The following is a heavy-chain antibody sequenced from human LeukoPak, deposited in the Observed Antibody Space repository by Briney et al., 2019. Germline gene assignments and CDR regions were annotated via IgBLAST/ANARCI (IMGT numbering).Heavy chain of an antibody. CDR3: ARDPTYYYGSGSYNAAFDI. V-gene: IGHV3-30-3*01. J-gene: IGHJ3*02. CDR2: ISYDGSNK. Sequence: PGGSLRLSCAASGFTFSSYAMHWVRQAPGKGLEWVAVISYDGSNKYYADSVKGRFTISRDNSKNTLYLQMNSLRAEDTAVYYCARDPTYYYGSGSYNAAFDIWGQGTMVTVSS. CDR1: GFTFSSYA. D-gene: IGHD3-10*01.